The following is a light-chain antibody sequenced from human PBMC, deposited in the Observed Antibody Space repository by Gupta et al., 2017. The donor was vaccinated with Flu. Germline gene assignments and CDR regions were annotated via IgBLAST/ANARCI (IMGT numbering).Light chain of an antibody. CDR1: QVIRND. CDR3: RQYDSSPRT. CDR2: DTS. V-gene: IGKV1-17*01. Sequence: PSSMSASVGTRITITCRASQVIRNDLGCYQHKEGRAPKGMIYDTSTVHSGVPSRFSGSGSGTDFTLTIIGLQLEDFAPYYFRQYDSSPRTFGQGTQVEIK. J-gene: IGKJ1*01.